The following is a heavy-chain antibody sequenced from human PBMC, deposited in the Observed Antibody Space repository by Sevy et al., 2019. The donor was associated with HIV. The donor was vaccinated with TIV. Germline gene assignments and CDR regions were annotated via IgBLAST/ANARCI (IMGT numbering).Heavy chain of an antibody. CDR2: ITGSGDKI. V-gene: IGHV3-23*01. D-gene: IGHD3-22*01. CDR3: AKGPDYYASSGTPLDY. CDR1: GFTFRSYT. Sequence: GGSLRLSCVVSGFTFRSYTMTWVRQAPGKGLEWVSTITGSGDKICYSDSVKGRFTISRDNSRNTLYLQMSSLRAADTAIYYCAKGPDYYASSGTPLDYWGQGTLVTVSS. J-gene: IGHJ4*02.